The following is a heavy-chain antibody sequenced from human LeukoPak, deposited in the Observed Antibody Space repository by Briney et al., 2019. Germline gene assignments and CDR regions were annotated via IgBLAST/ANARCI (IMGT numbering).Heavy chain of an antibody. CDR1: GFTFSSYS. V-gene: IGHV3-21*01. Sequence: GGSLRLSCAASGFTFSSYSMNWVRQAPGKGLEWVSSISSSSSYIYYADSVKGRFTISRDNAKNSLYLQMNSLRAEDTAVYYCARSHLRYFDWSPTRNSYYFDYWGQGTLVTVSS. CDR3: ARSHLRYFDWSPTRNSYYFDY. CDR2: ISSSSSYI. J-gene: IGHJ4*02. D-gene: IGHD3-9*01.